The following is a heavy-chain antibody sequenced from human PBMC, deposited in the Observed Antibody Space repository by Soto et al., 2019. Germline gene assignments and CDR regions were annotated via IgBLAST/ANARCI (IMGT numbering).Heavy chain of an antibody. D-gene: IGHD6-13*01. J-gene: IGHJ6*02. CDR3: AREGIEEAGKTAYYYGMDV. V-gene: IGHV1-18*01. Sequence: ASVKVSCKASGYTFTSYGISWVRQAPGQGLEWMGWISAYNGNTNYAQKLQGRVTMTTDTSTSTAYMELRSLRSDDTAVYYCAREGIEEAGKTAYYYGMDVWGQGTTVTVSS. CDR2: ISAYNGNT. CDR1: GYTFTSYG.